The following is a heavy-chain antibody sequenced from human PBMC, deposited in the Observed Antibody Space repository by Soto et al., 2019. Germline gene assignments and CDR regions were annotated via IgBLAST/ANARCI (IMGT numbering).Heavy chain of an antibody. CDR1: DGYSRDLY. Sequence: VVDGYSRDLYGRRIRKNPGKGLEWIGYISYSGYTNYKPSLKSRLTMSVDMSKNQFSLKLNSLTAADTAVYYCAKNTEKDGKPVPDYLVHGTHVPVTS. J-gene: IGHJ4*01. CDR2: ISYSGYT. D-gene: IGHD1-26*01. V-gene: IGHV4-59*11. CDR3: AKNTEKDGKPVPDY.